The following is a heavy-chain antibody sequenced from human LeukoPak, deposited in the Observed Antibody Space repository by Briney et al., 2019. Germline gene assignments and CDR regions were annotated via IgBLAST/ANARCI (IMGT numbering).Heavy chain of an antibody. J-gene: IGHJ4*02. CDR1: GFTFSDYY. CDR3: ARLETTPYYFDY. V-gene: IGHV3-21*01. D-gene: IGHD1-1*01. Sequence: PGGSLRLSCAASGFTFSDYYMNWVRQAPGKGLEWVSSISRSSTYISYADSVKGRFTISRDNAKNSLYLQMNSLRAEDTAVYYCARLETTPYYFDYWGQGTLVTVSS. CDR2: ISRSSTYI.